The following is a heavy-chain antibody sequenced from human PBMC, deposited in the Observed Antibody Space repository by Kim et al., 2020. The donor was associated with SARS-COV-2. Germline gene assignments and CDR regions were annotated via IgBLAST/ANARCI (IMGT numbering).Heavy chain of an antibody. D-gene: IGHD5-12*01. V-gene: IGHV3-48*02. CDR2: MSARAGPI. J-gene: IGHJ5*02. Sequence: GGSLRLSCAASGFNFGTFAMNWVRQAPGKGLEWVSYMSARAGPIFYADSVEGRFTISRENANNYLYLQMDSLRDEDTAIYYCARGLRGYGRFDPWG. CDR3: ARGLRGYGRFDP. CDR1: GFNFGTFA.